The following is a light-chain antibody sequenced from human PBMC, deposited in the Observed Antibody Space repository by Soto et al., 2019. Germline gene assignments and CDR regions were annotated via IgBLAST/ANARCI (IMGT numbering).Light chain of an antibody. V-gene: IGKV1-39*01. J-gene: IGKJ1*01. CDR2: AAS. CDR3: QQSDSTPPT. Sequence: DIQMTQSPSSLSASAGDRVTITCRASQSISSSLNWYQQKPGKAPKPLIYAASSLQRGVPSRFSGSGSGTEFTLTISGLQSDDFATYYCQQSDSTPPTFGQGTKVEI. CDR1: QSISSS.